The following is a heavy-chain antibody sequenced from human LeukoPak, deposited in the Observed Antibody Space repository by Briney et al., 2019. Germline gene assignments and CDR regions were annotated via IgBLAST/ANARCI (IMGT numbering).Heavy chain of an antibody. D-gene: IGHD6-13*01. J-gene: IGHJ3*02. CDR2: INHSGST. V-gene: IGHV4-34*01. CDR1: GGSFSGYY. CDR3: ARPGIAAAALSGAFDI. Sequence: PSETLSLTCAVYGGSFSGYYWSWIRQPPVKGLEWIGEINHSGSTNYNPSLKSRVTISVDTSKNQFSLKLSSVTAADTAVYYCARPGIAAAALSGAFDIWGQGTMVTVSS.